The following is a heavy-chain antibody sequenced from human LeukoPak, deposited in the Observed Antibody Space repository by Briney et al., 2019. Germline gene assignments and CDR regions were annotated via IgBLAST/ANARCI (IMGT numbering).Heavy chain of an antibody. J-gene: IGHJ4*02. CDR2: IYYSGSS. V-gene: IGHV4-39*01. D-gene: IGHD2-15*01. CDR3: ARGPLLGVFNY. Sequence: KPSETLSLTCTVSGGSISGSSYYWGWVRQPPGKGLEWIGNIYYSGSSYYNPSLKSRVTISVDTSKSQFSLTLSSVTAADTAVYYCARGPLLGVFNYWGQGTLVTVSS. CDR1: GGSISGSSYY.